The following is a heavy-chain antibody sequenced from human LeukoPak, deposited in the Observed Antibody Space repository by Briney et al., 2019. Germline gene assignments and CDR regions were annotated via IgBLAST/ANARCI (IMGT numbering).Heavy chain of an antibody. J-gene: IGHJ1*01. Sequence: SLKVSCKASGCTFSSYAISWVRQAPGQGLEWMGGIIPIFGTANYAQKFQGRVTITADESTSTAYMELSSLRSEDTAVYYCARVAVGATLYFQHWGQGTLVTVSS. V-gene: IGHV1-69*01. CDR2: IIPIFGTA. D-gene: IGHD1-26*01. CDR3: ARVAVGATLYFQH. CDR1: GCTFSSYA.